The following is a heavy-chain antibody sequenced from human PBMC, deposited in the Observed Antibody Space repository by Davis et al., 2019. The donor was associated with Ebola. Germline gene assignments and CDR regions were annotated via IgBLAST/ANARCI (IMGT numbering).Heavy chain of an antibody. Sequence: PGGSLRLSCAASGFTFSNYAMDWVRQAPGKGLEWVAVIAYDGSTAYYGDSVKGRFTLSRDNAKNSLCLEMNRLRAEDTGVYYCAKDRGVAAANPFDSWGQGVLVTVSS. D-gene: IGHD6-13*01. J-gene: IGHJ4*02. CDR3: AKDRGVAAANPFDS. CDR1: GFTFSNYA. CDR2: IAYDGSTA. V-gene: IGHV3-30-3*01.